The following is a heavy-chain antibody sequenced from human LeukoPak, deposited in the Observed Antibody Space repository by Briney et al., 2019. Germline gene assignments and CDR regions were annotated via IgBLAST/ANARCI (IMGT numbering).Heavy chain of an antibody. J-gene: IGHJ4*02. CDR2: IKSKTDGGTT. CDR1: GFSFSTYW. V-gene: IGHV3-15*01. Sequence: PGGSLKLSCVASGFSFSTYWMSWVRQAPGKGLEWVGRIKSKTDGGTTDYAAPVKGRFTISRDDSKNTLYLQMNSLKTEDTAVYYCTTAPIMITFGGVTRWHDYWGQGTLVTVSS. CDR3: TTAPIMITFGGVTRWHDY. D-gene: IGHD3-16*01.